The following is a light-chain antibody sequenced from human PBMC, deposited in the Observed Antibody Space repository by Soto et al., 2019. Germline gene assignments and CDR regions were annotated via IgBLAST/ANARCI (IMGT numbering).Light chain of an antibody. CDR2: AAS. CDR3: QQYGRSSYT. J-gene: IGKJ2*01. V-gene: IGKV3-20*01. CDR1: QSISSSY. Sequence: EIVLTQSPGTLSLSPGERATLSCRASQSISSSYLAWYQQKPGQAPRLLIYAASSRATGIPDRFSGSGSGTDFPLTISRLEPEDFAVYYCQQYGRSSYTFGQGTQLEIK.